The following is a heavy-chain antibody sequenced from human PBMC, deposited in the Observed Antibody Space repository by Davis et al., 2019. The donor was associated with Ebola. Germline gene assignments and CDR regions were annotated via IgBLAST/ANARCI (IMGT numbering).Heavy chain of an antibody. J-gene: IGHJ5*02. CDR2: IRQDGSEK. CDR3: ARDHGYNRFDP. V-gene: IGHV3-7*03. CDR1: GFTFSSYA. Sequence: GESLKISCAASGFTFSSYAMSWVRQAPGKGLEWVANIRQDGSEKNYVDSVKGRFTISRDNAKNSLYLQMNSLRTEDTAVYYCARDHGYNRFDPWGQGTLVTVSS.